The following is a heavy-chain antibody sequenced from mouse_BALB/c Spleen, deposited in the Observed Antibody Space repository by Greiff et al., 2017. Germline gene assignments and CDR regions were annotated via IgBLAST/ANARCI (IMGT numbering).Heavy chain of an antibody. D-gene: IGHD1-2*01. Sequence: DVHLVESGGGLVQPGGSLKLSCAASGFTFSSYTMSWVRQTPEKRLEWVAYISNGGGSTYYPDTVKGRFTISRDNAKNTLYLQMSSLKSEDTAMYYCARHGVRPFAYWGQGTLVTVSA. CDR2: ISNGGGST. J-gene: IGHJ3*01. V-gene: IGHV5-12-2*01. CDR1: GFTFSSYT. CDR3: ARHGVRPFAY.